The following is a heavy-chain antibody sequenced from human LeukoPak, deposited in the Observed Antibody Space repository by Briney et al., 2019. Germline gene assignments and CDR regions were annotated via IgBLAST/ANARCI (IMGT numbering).Heavy chain of an antibody. V-gene: IGHV3-48*01. CDR3: ARDVAAPGGVYFDY. CDR1: GFTFSIHG. J-gene: IGHJ4*02. CDR2: IINSGGTI. Sequence: GGSLRLSCAASGFTFSIHGMNWVRQTPGKGLEWVSYIINSGGTIYYADSVKGRFTISRDNSKNTLYLQMNSLRAEDTAVYYCARDVAAPGGVYFDYWGQGTLVTVSS. D-gene: IGHD3-16*01.